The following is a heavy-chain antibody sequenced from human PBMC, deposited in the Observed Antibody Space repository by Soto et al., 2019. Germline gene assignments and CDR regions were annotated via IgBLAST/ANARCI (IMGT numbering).Heavy chain of an antibody. Sequence: EVQLLESGGGLVQPGGSLRLSCAASGFTFSSYSMSWVRQAPGKGLEWVSTFSASGNTYYADSVKGRFTISRDNSNNTLYLQMNSLRADDTAVYYCAKLTPSWGQGALVTVSS. J-gene: IGHJ4*02. V-gene: IGHV3-23*01. CDR2: FSASGNT. CDR3: AKLTPS. CDR1: GFTFSSYS.